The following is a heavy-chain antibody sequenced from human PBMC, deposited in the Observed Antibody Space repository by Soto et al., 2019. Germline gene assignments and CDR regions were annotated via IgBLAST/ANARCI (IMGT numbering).Heavy chain of an antibody. Sequence: GASVKVSCKASGGTFSSYAISWVRQAPGQGLEWMGGIIPIFGTANYAQKFQGRVTITADESTSTAYMELSSLRSEDTAVYYCARDKSVEIGYYYYGMDVWGQGTTVTVSS. CDR2: IIPIFGTA. V-gene: IGHV1-69*13. CDR3: ARDKSVEIGYYYYGMDV. J-gene: IGHJ6*02. CDR1: GGTFSSYA.